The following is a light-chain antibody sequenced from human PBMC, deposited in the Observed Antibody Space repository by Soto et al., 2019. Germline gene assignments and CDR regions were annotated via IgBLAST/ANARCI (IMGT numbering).Light chain of an antibody. V-gene: IGLV2-23*01. CDR3: CSYAGSSTYV. J-gene: IGLJ1*01. CDR2: EGG. Sequence: QSALTQPASVSGSPGQSITISCTGTSSDVGSYNLVSSYQQHPGKAPKLMIYEGGKRPSGVSDRFSGSKSGNTASLTISGLQAEDDADYYCCSYAGSSTYVFGTGTKVTVL. CDR1: SSDVGSYNL.